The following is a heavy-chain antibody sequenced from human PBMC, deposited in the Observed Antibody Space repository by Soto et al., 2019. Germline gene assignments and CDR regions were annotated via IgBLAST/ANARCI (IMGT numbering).Heavy chain of an antibody. CDR3: ARDRIGTFKQPIDY. CDR2: INPNSGGT. J-gene: IGHJ4*02. Sequence: ASVKVSCKASGYTFTGYYMHWVRQAPGQGLEWMGWINPNSGGTNYAQKFQGRVTMTRDTSISTAYMELSRLRSDDTAVYYCARDRIGTFKQPIDYWGQGTLVTVSS. CDR1: GYTFTGYY. V-gene: IGHV1-2*02. D-gene: IGHD1-1*01.